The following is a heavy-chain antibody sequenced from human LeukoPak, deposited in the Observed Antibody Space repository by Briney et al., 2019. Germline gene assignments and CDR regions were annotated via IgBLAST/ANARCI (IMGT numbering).Heavy chain of an antibody. CDR3: ARVRTLWFGELPSYYFDY. CDR1: GFTFSSYS. CDR2: ISSSSSYI. J-gene: IGHJ4*02. D-gene: IGHD3-10*01. V-gene: IGHV3-21*01. Sequence: SGGSLRLSCAASGFTFSSYSMNWVRQAPGKGLEWVSSISSSSSYIYYADSVKGRFTISRDNAKNSLYLQMNSLRAEDTAVYYCARVRTLWFGELPSYYFDYWGQGTLVTVSS.